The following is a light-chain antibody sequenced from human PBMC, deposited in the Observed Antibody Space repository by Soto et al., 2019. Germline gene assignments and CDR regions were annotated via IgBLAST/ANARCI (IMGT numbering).Light chain of an antibody. CDR1: SSNIGTGYD. CDR2: GNT. Sequence: QSVLTQPPSVSGAPGQRVTISCTGNSSNIGTGYDVHCCQQVPGTAPKLLINGNTNRPSGVPDRFSASKSGTSASLAITGLQAEDEADYYCQSYDSSLSVVFGGGTKLTVL. CDR3: QSYDSSLSVV. V-gene: IGLV1-40*01. J-gene: IGLJ2*01.